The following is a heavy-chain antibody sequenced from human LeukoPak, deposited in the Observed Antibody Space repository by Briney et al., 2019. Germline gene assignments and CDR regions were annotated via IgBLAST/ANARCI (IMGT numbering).Heavy chain of an antibody. V-gene: IGHV4-39*01. D-gene: IGHD3-10*01. Sequence: SETLSLTCTVSGGSISSSIYYWGWIRQPPGKGLEWIGSIYYSGSTYYNPSLKSRVTISVDTSKNQFSLKLSSVTAADTAVYYCAPVPAMVRGGWSGPWGQGTLVTVSS. CDR2: IYYSGST. CDR3: APVPAMVRGGWSGP. CDR1: GGSISSSIYY. J-gene: IGHJ5*02.